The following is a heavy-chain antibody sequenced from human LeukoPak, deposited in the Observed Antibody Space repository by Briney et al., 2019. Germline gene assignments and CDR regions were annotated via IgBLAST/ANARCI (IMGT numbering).Heavy chain of an antibody. Sequence: PSETLSLTCTVSGGSISSYYWSWIRQPPGKGLEWIGYIYYSGSTNYNPSLKSRVTISVDTSKNQFSLKLSSVTAADTAVYYCARAGLNSGFMPGSDAFDIWGQGTMVTVSS. J-gene: IGHJ3*02. CDR3: ARAGLNSGFMPGSDAFDI. D-gene: IGHD5-12*01. V-gene: IGHV4-59*01. CDR2: IYYSGST. CDR1: GGSISSYY.